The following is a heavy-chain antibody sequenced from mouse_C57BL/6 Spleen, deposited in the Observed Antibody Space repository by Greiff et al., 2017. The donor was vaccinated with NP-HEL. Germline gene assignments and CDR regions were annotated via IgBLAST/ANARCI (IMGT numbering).Heavy chain of an antibody. CDR1: GFTFSNYW. CDR2: IRLKSDNYAT. J-gene: IGHJ2*01. D-gene: IGHD2-4*01. Sequence: EVKLQESGGGLVQPGGSMKLSCVASGFTFSNYWMNWVRQSPEKGLEWVAQIRLKSDNYATHYAESVKGRFTISRDDSKSSVYLQMNNLRAEDTGIYYCTGEDYDDGGYFDYWGQGTTLTVSS. V-gene: IGHV6-3*01. CDR3: TGEDYDDGGYFDY.